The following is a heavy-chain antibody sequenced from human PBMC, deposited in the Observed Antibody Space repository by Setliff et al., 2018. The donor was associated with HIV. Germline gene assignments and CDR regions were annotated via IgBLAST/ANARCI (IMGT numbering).Heavy chain of an antibody. V-gene: IGHV4-59*08. CDR2: IYYSGST. J-gene: IGHJ6*03. CDR3: ARIVRWELVATSTFFYYYMDV. D-gene: IGHD1-26*01. Sequence: PSETLSLTCTVSGGSITNYYWSWIRQPPGKGLEWIGYIYYSGSTNYNPSLESRVATSVDTSKNQFSLKLSSVTAADTAVYYCARIVRWELVATSTFFYYYMDVWGKGTTVTVSS. CDR1: GGSITNYY.